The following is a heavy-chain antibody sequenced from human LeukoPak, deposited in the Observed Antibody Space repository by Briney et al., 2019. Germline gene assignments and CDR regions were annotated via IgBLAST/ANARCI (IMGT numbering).Heavy chain of an antibody. D-gene: IGHD3-10*01. V-gene: IGHV4-59*08. J-gene: IGHJ6*03. CDR1: GGSISSYY. Sequence: SETLSLTCTVSGGSISSYYWSWIRQPPGKGLEWIGYIYYSGSTNYNPSLKSRVTISVDTSKNQFSLKLSSVTAADTAVYYCASTTIYYGSGTYYYYYMDVWGKGTTVTVSS. CDR2: IYYSGST. CDR3: ASTTIYYGSGTYYYYYMDV.